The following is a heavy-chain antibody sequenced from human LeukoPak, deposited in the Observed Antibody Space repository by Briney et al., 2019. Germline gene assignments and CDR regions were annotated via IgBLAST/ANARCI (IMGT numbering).Heavy chain of an antibody. CDR1: GFTFSSHA. Sequence: PGGSLRLSCAASGFTFSSHAMHWVRQAPGKGLEWVALISYDGSNKYYADSVKGRFTISRDNSMNTLCLQMNSLRAEDAAVYYCAKAPLGRCTGVICYYFDYWGQGTLVTVSS. J-gene: IGHJ4*02. CDR2: ISYDGSNK. CDR3: AKAPLGRCTGVICYYFDY. D-gene: IGHD2-15*01. V-gene: IGHV3-30*04.